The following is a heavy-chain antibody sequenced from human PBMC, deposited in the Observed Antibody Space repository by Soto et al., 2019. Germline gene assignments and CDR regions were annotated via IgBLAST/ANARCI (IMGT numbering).Heavy chain of an antibody. CDR3: ARGEDYGDSVPYYYGMDV. D-gene: IGHD4-17*01. CDR2: IIPIFGTA. Sequence: SVKVSCKASGGTFSSYAISWVRQAPGQGLEWMGGIIPIFGTANYAQKFQGRVTITADESTSTAYMELSSLRSEDTAVYYCARGEDYGDSVPYYYGMDVCGQRTTVTVSS. V-gene: IGHV1-69*13. CDR1: GGTFSSYA. J-gene: IGHJ6*02.